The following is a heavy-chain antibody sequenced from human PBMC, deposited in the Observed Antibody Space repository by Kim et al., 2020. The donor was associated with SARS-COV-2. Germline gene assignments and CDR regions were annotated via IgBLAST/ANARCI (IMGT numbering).Heavy chain of an antibody. CDR3: ARDYYASGSYSWFDP. Sequence: PSLKSRVTISVDTSKNQFSLKLSSVTAADTAVYYCARDYYASGSYSWFDPWGQGTLVTVSS. V-gene: IGHV4-39*07. D-gene: IGHD3-10*01. J-gene: IGHJ5*02.